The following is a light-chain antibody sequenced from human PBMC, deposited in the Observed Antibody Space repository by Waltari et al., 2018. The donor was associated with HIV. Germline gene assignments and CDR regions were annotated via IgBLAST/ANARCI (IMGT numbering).Light chain of an antibody. V-gene: IGLV2-8*01. CDR1: SNKVGFYDF. Sequence: QSALTQPPSSSGSPGQSVTIPCTGTSNKVGFYDFVSRYQLHPGNAPKLLIYEGTMRPSVFPDRFAGSKASNTASLTVSGLQAEDEADYFCCSHAGTSTLVFGGGTKLTVL. CDR2: EGT. J-gene: IGLJ2*01. CDR3: CSHAGTSTLV.